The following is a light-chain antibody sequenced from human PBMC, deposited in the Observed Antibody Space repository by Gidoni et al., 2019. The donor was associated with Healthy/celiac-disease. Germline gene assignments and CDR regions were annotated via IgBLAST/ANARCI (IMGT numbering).Light chain of an antibody. CDR1: QSISSY. CDR3: QQSYSTPRVT. J-gene: IGKJ3*01. V-gene: IGKV1-39*01. Sequence: DIQMTQSPSSLSASVGDRVTITCRASQSISSYLNWYQQKPGKAPKLLIYAASSLQSGVPSRFSDSGSGTDFTLTISSLQPEDFATYYCQQSYSTPRVTFXPXTKVDIK. CDR2: AAS.